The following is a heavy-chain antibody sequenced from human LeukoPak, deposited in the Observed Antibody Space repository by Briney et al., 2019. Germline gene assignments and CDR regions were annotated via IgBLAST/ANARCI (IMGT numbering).Heavy chain of an antibody. J-gene: IGHJ2*01. CDR3: ARIRDGYNWYFDL. Sequence: PGGSLRLSCAASGFSFRSYGMHWVRQAPGKGLEWVAVIWYDGSSQFYADSVKGRFTISRDNSKNTLYLQMNNLRAEDTAVYYCARIRDGYNWYFDLWGRGTLVTV. V-gene: IGHV3-33*01. CDR1: GFSFRSYG. D-gene: IGHD5-24*01. CDR2: IWYDGSSQ.